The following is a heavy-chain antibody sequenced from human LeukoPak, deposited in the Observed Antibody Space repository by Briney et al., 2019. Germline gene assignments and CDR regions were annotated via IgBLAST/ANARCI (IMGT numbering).Heavy chain of an antibody. D-gene: IGHD6-13*01. CDR1: GFTVSSNY. Sequence: GGSLRLSCAASGFTVSSNYMSWVRQAPGKGLEWVSVIYSGGSTYYADSVKGRFTISRDNSKNTLYLQMNSLRAEDTAVYYCARVAGTGYYYYMDVWGKGTTVTVSS. V-gene: IGHV3-53*01. J-gene: IGHJ6*03. CDR2: IYSGGST. CDR3: ARVAGTGYYYYMDV.